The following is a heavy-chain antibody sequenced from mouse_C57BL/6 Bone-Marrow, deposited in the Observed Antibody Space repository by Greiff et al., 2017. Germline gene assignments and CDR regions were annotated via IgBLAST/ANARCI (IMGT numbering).Heavy chain of an antibody. D-gene: IGHD1-1*01. J-gene: IGHJ2*01. CDR2: ISDGGSYT. Sequence: EVQVVESGGGLVKPGGSLKLSCAASGFTFSSYAMSWVRQTPEKRLEWVATISDGGSYTYYPDNVKGRFTISRDNAKNNLYLQMSHLKSEDTATYYCARVRYYGLDYWGQGTTLTVSA. CDR3: ARVRYYGLDY. CDR1: GFTFSSYA. V-gene: IGHV5-4*01.